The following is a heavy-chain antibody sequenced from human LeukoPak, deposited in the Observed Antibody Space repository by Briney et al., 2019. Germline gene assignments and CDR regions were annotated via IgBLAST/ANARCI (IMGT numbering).Heavy chain of an antibody. D-gene: IGHD6-19*01. Sequence: GGSLRLSCVASGFTFSAYSLNWVRQAPGRGLEWVSSISTSGSYMCYADSLKGRFTISRDNAKDTLFLEMSSLRAEDTAMYYCARDRGGTGWFTFDYWGQGTLVTVSS. CDR1: GFTFSAYS. J-gene: IGHJ4*02. V-gene: IGHV3-21*01. CDR3: ARDRGGTGWFTFDY. CDR2: ISTSGSYM.